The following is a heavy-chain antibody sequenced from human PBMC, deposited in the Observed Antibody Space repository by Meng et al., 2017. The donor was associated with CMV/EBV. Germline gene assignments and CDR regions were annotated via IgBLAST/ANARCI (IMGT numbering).Heavy chain of an antibody. CDR1: GFTFSDYY. CDR3: ARYGEGGWFDP. Sequence: GESLKISCAASGFTFSDYYMSWIRQAPGKGLEWVSYISSSGSTIYYADSVKGRFTISRDNAKNTLYLQMNSLRAEDTAVYYCARYGEGGWFDPWGQGTLVTVSS. J-gene: IGHJ5*02. V-gene: IGHV3-11*04. D-gene: IGHD3-10*01. CDR2: ISSSGSTI.